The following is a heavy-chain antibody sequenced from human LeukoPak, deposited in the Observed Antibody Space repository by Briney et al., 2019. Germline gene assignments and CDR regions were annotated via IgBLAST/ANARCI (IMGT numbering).Heavy chain of an antibody. CDR3: ARGGGAYGAYFDS. J-gene: IGHJ4*02. Sequence: GGSLRLSCAASGFTFSSYGMHWVRQAPGKGLEWVAVISYDGSNKYYADSVKGRFTMSRDNSKNMLYLQMNNLRAEDTAVYYCARGGGAYGAYFDSWGQGTLVTVSS. CDR1: GFTFSSYG. V-gene: IGHV3-30*03. D-gene: IGHD4-17*01. CDR2: ISYDGSNK.